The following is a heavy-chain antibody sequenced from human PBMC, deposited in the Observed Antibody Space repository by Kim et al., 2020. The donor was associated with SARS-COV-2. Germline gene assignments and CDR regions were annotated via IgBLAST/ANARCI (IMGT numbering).Heavy chain of an antibody. J-gene: IGHJ6*02. CDR2: ISGSGGST. V-gene: IGHV3-23*01. Sequence: GGSLRLSCAASGFTFSSYAMSWVRQAPGKGLEWVSAISGSGGSTYYADSVKGRFTISRDNSKNTLYLQMNSLRAEDTAVYYCAKGDCSGGSCYSYYYYGVDVWGQGTTVTVSS. D-gene: IGHD2-15*01. CDR1: GFTFSSYA. CDR3: AKGDCSGGSCYSYYYYGVDV.